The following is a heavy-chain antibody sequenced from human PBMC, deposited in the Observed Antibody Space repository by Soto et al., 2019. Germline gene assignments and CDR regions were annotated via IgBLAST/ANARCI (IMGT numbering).Heavy chain of an antibody. CDR1: GGSFSGYY. CDR2: INHSGST. V-gene: IGHV4-34*01. D-gene: IGHD6-19*01. Sequence: QVQLQQWGAGLLKPSETLSLTCAVYGGSFSGYYWSWIRQPPGKGLEWIGEINHSGSTNYNPSLTRRVTISIDTSKTQFSLKLSSVTAADTAIYYCARDSLGIAVLGTGRSKNNWFDPWGQGTLVTVSS. CDR3: ARDSLGIAVLGTGRSKNNWFDP. J-gene: IGHJ5*02.